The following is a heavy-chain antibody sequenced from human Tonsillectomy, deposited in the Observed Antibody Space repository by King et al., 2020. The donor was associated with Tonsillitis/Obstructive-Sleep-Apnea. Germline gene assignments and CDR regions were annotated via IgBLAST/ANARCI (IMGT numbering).Heavy chain of an antibody. CDR3: ARRLDS. CDR1: GFTCSSHN. Sequence: VQLVESGGGLVQPGGSLRLSCAASGFTCSSHNMNWVLHAPGSGRDWISLIDDSSSTTYYADSVKGRFTSSRDNAKNSLYLQMNSLRDEDTAVYYCARRLDSWGQGTLVTVSS. CDR2: IDDSSSTT. V-gene: IGHV3-48*02. J-gene: IGHJ4*02.